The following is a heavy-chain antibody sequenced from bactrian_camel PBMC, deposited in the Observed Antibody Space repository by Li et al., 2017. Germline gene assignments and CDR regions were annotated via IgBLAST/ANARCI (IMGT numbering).Heavy chain of an antibody. CDR1: GYTYAPYC. Sequence: VQLVESGGGSVQAGGSLRLSCTVSGYTYAPYCMGWFRQAPGKEREGVATISRSGYTEYTDSVKGRFTISKDNAKNTVYLQMNSLKPEDTACTTVRQILRVEGYFARRDLGDMTLITGARGPRSPSP. J-gene: IGHJ6*01. CDR2: ISRSGYT. V-gene: IGHV3S55*01. D-gene: IGHD2*01. CDR3: RQILRVEGYFARRDLGDMTLIT.